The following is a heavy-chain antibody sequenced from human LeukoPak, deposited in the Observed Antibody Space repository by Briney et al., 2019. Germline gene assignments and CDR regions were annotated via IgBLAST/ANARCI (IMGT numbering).Heavy chain of an antibody. V-gene: IGHV1-2*02. CDR3: AKDGARWY. CDR2: INPNTGGT. D-gene: IGHD3-16*01. CDR1: GYTFTDYY. J-gene: IGHJ4*02. Sequence: RASVKVSFKASGYTFTDYYMDWVRQAPGQGLEWMGWINPNTGGTNYAQKFQGRVTMTRDTSISTAYMELSRLRSDDTAVYYCAKDGARWYWGQGTLVTVSS.